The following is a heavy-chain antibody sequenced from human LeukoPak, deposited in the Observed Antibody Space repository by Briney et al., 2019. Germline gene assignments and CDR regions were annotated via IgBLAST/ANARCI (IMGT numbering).Heavy chain of an antibody. V-gene: IGHV4-39*01. D-gene: IGHD3-10*01. CDR3: ARQGQYYGSGSQFDY. CDR1: GGSISSSSYY. J-gene: IGHJ4*01. Sequence: SETLSLTCTVSGGSISSSSYYWGWIRQPPGKGLEWIGSIYYSGSTYYNPSLKSRVTISVDTSKNQFSLKLSSVTAADTAVYYCARQGQYYGSGSQFDYWGQGTLVTV. CDR2: IYYSGST.